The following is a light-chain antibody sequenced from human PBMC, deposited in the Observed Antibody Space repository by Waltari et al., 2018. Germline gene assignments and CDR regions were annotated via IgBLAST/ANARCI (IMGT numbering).Light chain of an antibody. V-gene: IGKV3-15*01. J-gene: IGKJ2*03. CDR1: QNINKN. CDR3: QQYHMLPRYS. CDR2: GAS. Sequence: ATLSCRASQNINKNLAWYQQKPGQAPRLFVYGASTGATGVPARFAGSGSGTEFTLTISSLQSEDFAVYYCQQYHMLPRYSFGQGTKLEIK.